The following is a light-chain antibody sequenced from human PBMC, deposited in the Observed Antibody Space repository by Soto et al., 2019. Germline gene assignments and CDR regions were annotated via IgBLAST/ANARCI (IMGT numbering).Light chain of an antibody. J-gene: IGKJ4*01. Sequence: IVMTQSPATLSVSPGERATLSCRASQSVSSNLAWYQQKPGQAPRLLIYGASTRATGIPARFSGSGSGTEFTLIISSLQSEDFAVYYCQQYNNWPPLTVGGGTKVEIK. CDR1: QSVSSN. CDR3: QQYNNWPPLT. V-gene: IGKV3-15*01. CDR2: GAS.